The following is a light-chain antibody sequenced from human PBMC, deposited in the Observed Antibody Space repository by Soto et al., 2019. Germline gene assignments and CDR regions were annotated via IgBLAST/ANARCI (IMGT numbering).Light chain of an antibody. CDR3: QQYGSPPIT. CDR1: QTITTY. V-gene: IGKV3-20*01. Sequence: EIVLTQSPATLSLSPGERATLSCRASQTITTYLAWYQQKPGQPPRLLIYGASNRATGIPDRFSGSGSGTDFTLTISRLEPEDFAVYYCQQYGSPPITFGQGTRLEIK. CDR2: GAS. J-gene: IGKJ5*01.